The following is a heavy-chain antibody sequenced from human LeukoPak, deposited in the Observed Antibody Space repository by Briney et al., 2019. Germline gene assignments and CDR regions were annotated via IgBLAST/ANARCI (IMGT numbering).Heavy chain of an antibody. Sequence: ASVKVSCKASGYTFSSGYYLHWVRQAPGQGLEWMGWINPNNGDTNYAQKFQGRVTMTRDTSISTAYMELSRLRSDDTAVYYCARTGYSSSWYDYWGQGTLVTVSS. CDR1: GYTFSSGYY. J-gene: IGHJ4*02. CDR3: ARTGYSSSWYDY. D-gene: IGHD6-13*01. V-gene: IGHV1-2*02. CDR2: INPNNGDT.